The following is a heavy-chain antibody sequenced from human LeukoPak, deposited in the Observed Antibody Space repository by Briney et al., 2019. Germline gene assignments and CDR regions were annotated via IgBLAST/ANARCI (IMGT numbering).Heavy chain of an antibody. Sequence: PGGSLRLSCAASGFTFRSSAMHWVRQAPGKGLEWVAVISYDGRNKNYADSVKGRFTISRDNAKISLYLQMNSLRTEDTALYYCARTRGGGSHYYFDYWGQGTLVTVSS. V-gene: IGHV3-30-3*01. J-gene: IGHJ4*02. D-gene: IGHD1-26*01. CDR2: ISYDGRNK. CDR1: GFTFRSSA. CDR3: ARTRGGGSHYYFDY.